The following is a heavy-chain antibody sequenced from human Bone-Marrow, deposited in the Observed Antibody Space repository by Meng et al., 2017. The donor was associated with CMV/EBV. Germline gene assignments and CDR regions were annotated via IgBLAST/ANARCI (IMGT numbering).Heavy chain of an antibody. CDR1: GFTFDDYG. CDR3: ARGSVFGVVTPLDI. CDR2: INWNGGST. D-gene: IGHD3-3*01. Sequence: AFGFTFDDYGISWVRQAPGKGLEWVSGINWNGGSTGYADSVKGRFTISRDNAKNSLYLQMNSLRAEDTALYYCARGSVFGVVTPLDIWGQGTMVTVSS. J-gene: IGHJ3*02. V-gene: IGHV3-20*03.